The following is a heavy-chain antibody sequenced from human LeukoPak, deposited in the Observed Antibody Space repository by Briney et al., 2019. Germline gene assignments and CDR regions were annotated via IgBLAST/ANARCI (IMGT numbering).Heavy chain of an antibody. CDR3: AREDYDILTGYYRHFDY. CDR1: GFTSSSYG. J-gene: IGHJ4*02. D-gene: IGHD3-9*01. Sequence: PGGSLRLSCAASGFTSSSYGMHWVRQTPGNGLEWVAFIRYDGTNKHYADSVKGRFTISRDNSKNTLYLQMNSLRPEDTAVYYCAREDYDILTGYYRHFDYWGQGTLVTVSS. V-gene: IGHV3-30*02. CDR2: IRYDGTNK.